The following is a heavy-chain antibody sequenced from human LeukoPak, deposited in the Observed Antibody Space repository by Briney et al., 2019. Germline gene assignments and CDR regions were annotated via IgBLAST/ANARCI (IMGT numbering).Heavy chain of an antibody. V-gene: IGHV3-74*01. D-gene: IGHD5-18*01. CDR3: AIQPRGYSYGGYNFDY. Sequence: GGSLRLSCAASGFTFSSYWMHWVRQAPGKGLVWVSRINSDGSSTSYADSVKGRFTISRDNAKNTLYLQMNSLRAEDTAVYYCAIQPRGYSYGGYNFDYWGQGTLVTVSS. CDR2: INSDGSST. J-gene: IGHJ4*02. CDR1: GFTFSSYW.